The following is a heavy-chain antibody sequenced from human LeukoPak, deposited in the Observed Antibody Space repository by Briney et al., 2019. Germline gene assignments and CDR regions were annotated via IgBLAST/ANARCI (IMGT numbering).Heavy chain of an antibody. J-gene: IGHJ4*02. CDR3: AKVSSPGYCNGGRCHSFAY. D-gene: IGHD2-15*01. CDR2: INHSGST. V-gene: IGHV4-34*01. Sequence: SETLSLTCAVYGGSFSGYYWSWIRQPPGKGLEWIGEINHSGSTNYNPSLKSRVTISVDTSKNQFSLKLSSVTAADTAVYYCAKVSSPGYCNGGRCHSFAYWGQGTLVTVSS. CDR1: GGSFSGYY.